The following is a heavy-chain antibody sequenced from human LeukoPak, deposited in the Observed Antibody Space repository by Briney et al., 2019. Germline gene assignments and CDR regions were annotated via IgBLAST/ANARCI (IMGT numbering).Heavy chain of an antibody. D-gene: IGHD1-26*01. Sequence: ASVKVSCKASGYTFTSYAMHWVRQAPGQRLEWMGWINAGNGNTKYSQKFQGRVTITRDTSASTAYMELSSLRSEDTAVYYCASEHVFNSGSYQGYYFDYWGQGTLVTVSS. CDR1: GYTFTSYA. CDR3: ASEHVFNSGSYQGYYFDY. CDR2: INAGNGNT. V-gene: IGHV1-3*01. J-gene: IGHJ4*02.